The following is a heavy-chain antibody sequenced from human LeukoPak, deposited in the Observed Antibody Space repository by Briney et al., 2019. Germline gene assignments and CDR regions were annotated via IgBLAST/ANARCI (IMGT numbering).Heavy chain of an antibody. V-gene: IGHV3-30-3*01. J-gene: IGHJ6*02. CDR3: ARGNQKYEYGSGIYRFYYYGMDV. Sequence: GGSLRLSRVHSRFTFSRYALHWVRPAPGKGVEWVSVISYDVSNKYYTDSVKGRFTISTDNSENTLYLQMNTLRAEDTALYYCARGNQKYEYGSGIYRFYYYGMDVWGRGSTVTVSS. CDR1: RFTFSRYA. CDR2: ISYDVSNK. D-gene: IGHD3-10*01.